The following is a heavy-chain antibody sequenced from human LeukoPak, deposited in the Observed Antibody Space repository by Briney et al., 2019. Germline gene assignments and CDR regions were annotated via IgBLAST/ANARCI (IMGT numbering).Heavy chain of an antibody. D-gene: IGHD3-10*01. CDR2: ISSNGGST. V-gene: IGHV3-64*02. CDR3: ARDSGTRYYYGSGPFDY. J-gene: IGHJ4*02. Sequence: PGGSLRLSCAASGFTFSAYAMHWVRQAPGKGLEYVLTISSNGGSTYHADSVKGRFTISRDNSKNTLYLQMGSLRAEDLGVYYCARDSGTRYYYGSGPFDYWGQGTLVTVSS. CDR1: GFTFSAYA.